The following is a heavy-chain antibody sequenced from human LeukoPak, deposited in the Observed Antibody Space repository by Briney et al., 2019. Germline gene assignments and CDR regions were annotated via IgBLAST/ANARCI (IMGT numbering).Heavy chain of an antibody. V-gene: IGHV4-61*02. J-gene: IGHJ6*03. D-gene: IGHD2-8*01. CDR1: GGSISSGSYY. Sequence: PSETLSLTCTVSGGSISSGSYYWSWIRQPAGKGLEWIGRIYTSGSTNYNPSLESRVTISVDTSKNQFSLKLSSVTAADTAVYYCARDIPLYCTNGVCPFSDYYYYMDVWGKGTTVTVSS. CDR2: IYTSGST. CDR3: ARDIPLYCTNGVCPFSDYYYYMDV.